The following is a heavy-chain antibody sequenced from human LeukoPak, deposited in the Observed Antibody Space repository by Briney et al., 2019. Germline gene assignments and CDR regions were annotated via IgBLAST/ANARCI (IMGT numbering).Heavy chain of an antibody. D-gene: IGHD3-3*01. CDR2: IYYSGST. CDR3: ARRLRFPNYYFDY. Sequence: SGGXXXSYYWSWIRQPPGKGLEWIGYIYYSGSTNYNPSLKSRVTISVDTSKNQFSLKLSSVTAADTAVYYCARRLRFPNYYFDYWGQGTLVTVSS. J-gene: IGHJ4*02. V-gene: IGHV4-59*08. CDR1: GGXXXSYY.